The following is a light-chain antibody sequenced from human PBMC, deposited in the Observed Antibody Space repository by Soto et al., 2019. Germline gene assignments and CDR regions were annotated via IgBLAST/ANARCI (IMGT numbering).Light chain of an antibody. CDR3: CSYTNLDSVL. Sequence: QSVLAQPASVSGSPGQSITISCSGTSSDVGKYDAVSWYQQHPGKAPKFIIYEVTKRPSGISDRFSGSKSGNTASLTISGLQAEDEAHYYCCSYTNLDSVLFGGGTTVTVL. J-gene: IGLJ2*01. V-gene: IGLV2-23*02. CDR1: SSDVGKYDA. CDR2: EVT.